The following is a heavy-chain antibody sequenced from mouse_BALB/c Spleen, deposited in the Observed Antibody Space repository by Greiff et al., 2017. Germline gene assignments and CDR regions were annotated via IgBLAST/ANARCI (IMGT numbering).Heavy chain of an antibody. Sequence: DVQLQESGAELVRPGALVKLSCKASGFNIKDYYMHWVKQRPEQGLEWIGWIDPENGNTIYDPKFQGKASITADTSSNTAYLQLSSLTSEDTAVYYCARGRSYAMDYWGQGTSVTVSS. V-gene: IGHV14-1*02. CDR3: ARGRSYAMDY. J-gene: IGHJ4*01. CDR1: GFNIKDYY. CDR2: IDPENGNT.